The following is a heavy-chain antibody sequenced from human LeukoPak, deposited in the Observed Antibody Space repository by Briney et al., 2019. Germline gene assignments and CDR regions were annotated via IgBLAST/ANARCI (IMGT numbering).Heavy chain of an antibody. CDR3: ARVLYCSGGSCRFDP. D-gene: IGHD2-15*01. Sequence: PSETLSLTCTVSGGSISSGGYCWSWLRQNPGKGLEWIEYIYYSGSTYYNPSLKSRVTISVDTSKNQFSLKLSSVTAADTAVYYCARVLYCSGGSCRFDPWGQGTLVTVSS. V-gene: IGHV4-31*03. CDR2: IYYSGST. J-gene: IGHJ5*02. CDR1: GGSISSGGYC.